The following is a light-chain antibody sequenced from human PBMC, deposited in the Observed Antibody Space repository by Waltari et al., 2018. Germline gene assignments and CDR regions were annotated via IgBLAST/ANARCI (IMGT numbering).Light chain of an antibody. CDR3: QQSHGFPYS. CDR2: DAS. CDR1: QSVATS. V-gene: IGKV1-39*01. Sequence: DIQMTQSPSSLSSSVGDRVTITCRASQSVATSLNWYHQEPGKAPKLLIYDASSLHSGVPSRLSGSGSGTDFTLTIYSLQPEDFGTYYCQQSHGFPYSFGQGTNLEI. J-gene: IGKJ2*03.